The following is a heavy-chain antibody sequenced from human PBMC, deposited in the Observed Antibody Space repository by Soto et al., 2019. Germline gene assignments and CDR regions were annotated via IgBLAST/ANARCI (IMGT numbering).Heavy chain of an antibody. Sequence: SETLSLTCTVSGGSISSGGYYWSWIRQHPGKGLEWIGYIYYSGSTYYNPSLKSRVTISVDTSKNQFSLKLSSETAADTAVYYCARSYGSGSYSYYYYGMDVWGQGTTVTVSS. CDR1: GGSISSGGYY. CDR2: IYYSGST. J-gene: IGHJ6*02. V-gene: IGHV4-31*03. CDR3: ARSYGSGSYSYYYYGMDV. D-gene: IGHD3-10*01.